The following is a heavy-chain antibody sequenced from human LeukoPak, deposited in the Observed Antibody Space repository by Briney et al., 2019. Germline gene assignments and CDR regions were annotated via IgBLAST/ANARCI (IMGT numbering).Heavy chain of an antibody. V-gene: IGHV3-66*01. CDR2: IYTGGST. CDR3: ARASTLRTGDAH. D-gene: IGHD7-27*01. Sequence: PGGSLRLSCAASGFTISSNYMSWVRQAPGKGLEWISVIYTGGSTSYADSMKGRFTISRDSSTNTLFLQMNSLRAEDTAVYYCARASTLRTGDAHWGQGTLVTVSS. CDR1: GFTISSNY. J-gene: IGHJ4*02.